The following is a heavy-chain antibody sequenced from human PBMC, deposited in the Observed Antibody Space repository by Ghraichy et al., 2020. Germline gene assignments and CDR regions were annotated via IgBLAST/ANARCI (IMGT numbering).Heavy chain of an antibody. CDR3: ARKGTRFLQLWGMNWFDP. CDR2: INHSGST. J-gene: IGHJ5*02. Sequence: SQTLSLTCAVYGGSFSGYYWSWIRQPPGKGLEWIGEINHSGSTNYNPSLKSRVTISVDTSKNQFSLKLSSVTAADTAVYYCARKGTRFLQLWGMNWFDPWGQGTLVTVSS. V-gene: IGHV4-34*01. CDR1: GGSFSGYY. D-gene: IGHD5-18*01.